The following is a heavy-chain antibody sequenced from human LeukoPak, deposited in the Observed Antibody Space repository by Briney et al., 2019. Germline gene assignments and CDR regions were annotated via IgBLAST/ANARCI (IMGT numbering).Heavy chain of an antibody. CDR2: MNPNSGDR. CDR1: GYTFSSYD. Sequence: ASVKVSCKASGYTFSSYDINWVRQATGQGLEWMGWMNPNSGDRGYAQKLQGRVTMTTDTSTSTAYMELRSLRSDDTAVYYCARGKSLGYSYVAHDYWGQGTLVTVSS. CDR3: ARGKSLGYSYVAHDY. D-gene: IGHD5-18*01. V-gene: IGHV1-8*02. J-gene: IGHJ4*02.